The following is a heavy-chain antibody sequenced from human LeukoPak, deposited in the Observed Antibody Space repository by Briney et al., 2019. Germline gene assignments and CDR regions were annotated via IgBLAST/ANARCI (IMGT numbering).Heavy chain of an antibody. CDR3: ARHGQQLYIGN. CDR2: IYPGDSDT. J-gene: IGHJ4*02. CDR1: GSRFTSYW. V-gene: IGHV5-51*01. D-gene: IGHD6-13*01. Sequence: GESLEISCQGSGSRFTSYWIGWARQMPGKGLEWMGIIYPGDSDTRYSPSFQGQVTISADKSISTAYLQWSILKASDTAMYYWARHGQQLYIGNWGQGTLVTVSS.